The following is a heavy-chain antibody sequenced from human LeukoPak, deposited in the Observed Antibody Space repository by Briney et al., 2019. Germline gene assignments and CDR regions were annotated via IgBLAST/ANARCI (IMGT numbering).Heavy chain of an antibody. CDR1: GFTFSSYG. Sequence: GGSLRFSCAASGFTFSSYGMHWVRQAPGKGLEWVAVISYDGSNKYYADSVKGRFTISRDNSKNTLYLQMNSLRAEDTAVYYCAKGITIFGVVMEGFDYWGQGTLVTVSS. V-gene: IGHV3-30*18. CDR3: AKGITIFGVVMEGFDY. D-gene: IGHD3-3*01. CDR2: ISYDGSNK. J-gene: IGHJ4*02.